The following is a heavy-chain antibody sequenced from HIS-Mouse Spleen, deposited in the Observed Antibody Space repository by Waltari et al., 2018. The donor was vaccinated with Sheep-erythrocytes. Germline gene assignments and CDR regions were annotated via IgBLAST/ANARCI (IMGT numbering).Heavy chain of an antibody. Sequence: QLQLQESGPGLVKPSETLSLTCTVSGGPISSSSSYRGWIRQPPGKGLEWIGSIYYSGSTYYNPSLKSRVTISVDTSKNQFSLKLSSVTAADTAVYYCARLYYYDSSGYYFDYWGQGTLVTVSS. CDR1: GGPISSSSSY. V-gene: IGHV4-39*01. J-gene: IGHJ4*02. D-gene: IGHD3-22*01. CDR2: IYYSGST. CDR3: ARLYYYDSSGYYFDY.